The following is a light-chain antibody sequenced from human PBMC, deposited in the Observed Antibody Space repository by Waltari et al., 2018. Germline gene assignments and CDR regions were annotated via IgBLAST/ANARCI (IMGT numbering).Light chain of an antibody. V-gene: IGKV4-1*01. CDR3: HQYYNVPQT. J-gene: IGKJ1*01. CDR1: QSLFDSSRDRDY. Sequence: DIVMTQSPDSLAVSLGERATINCKSSQSLFDSSRDRDYLAWYQQKPGHPPRLLIYWASTRESGVPDRFSGSGSATDFSLTISTLQAEDVAIYYCHQYYNVPQTFGQGTKVQIK. CDR2: WAS.